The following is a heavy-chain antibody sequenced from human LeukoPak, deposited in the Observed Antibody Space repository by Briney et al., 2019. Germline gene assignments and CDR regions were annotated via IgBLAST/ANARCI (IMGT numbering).Heavy chain of an antibody. CDR1: GGSISSSNW. CDR3: ARGPRLTTDYGDFPYYFDY. J-gene: IGHJ4*02. V-gene: IGHV4-4*02. Sequence: PSGTLSLTCAVSGGSISSSNWWSWVRQPPGKGLEWIGEIYHSGSTNYNPSLKSRVTISVDKSKNQFSLKLSSVTAADTAVYYCARGPRLTTDYGDFPYYFDYWGQGTLVTVSS. CDR2: IYHSGST. D-gene: IGHD4-17*01.